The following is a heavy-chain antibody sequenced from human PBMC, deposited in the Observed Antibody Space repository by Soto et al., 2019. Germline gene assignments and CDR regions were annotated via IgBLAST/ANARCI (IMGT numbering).Heavy chain of an antibody. D-gene: IGHD6-6*01. Sequence: EVQLVESGGGLVQPGRSLRLSCAASGFTFDDYAMHWVRQAPGKGLEWVSSIKWNSGSIGYADSVKGRFTISRDNAKNSLYLQMNSLRAADTALYYCAKDDYSSSSGMDYWGQGTLVTVSS. CDR3: AKDDYSSSSGMDY. CDR2: IKWNSGSI. V-gene: IGHV3-9*01. CDR1: GFTFDDYA. J-gene: IGHJ4*02.